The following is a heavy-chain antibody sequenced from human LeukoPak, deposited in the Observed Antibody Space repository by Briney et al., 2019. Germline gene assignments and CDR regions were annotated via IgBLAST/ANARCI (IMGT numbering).Heavy chain of an antibody. D-gene: IGHD6-13*01. Sequence: SETLSLTCTVSGGSISSSSYYWGWIRQPPGKGLEWIGSIYYSGSTYYNPSLKSRVTISVDTSKNQFSLKLGSVTAADTAVYYCARIKYSSSWYGENYMDVWGKGTTVTISS. J-gene: IGHJ6*03. CDR1: GGSISSSSYY. V-gene: IGHV4-39*01. CDR2: IYYSGST. CDR3: ARIKYSSSWYGENYMDV.